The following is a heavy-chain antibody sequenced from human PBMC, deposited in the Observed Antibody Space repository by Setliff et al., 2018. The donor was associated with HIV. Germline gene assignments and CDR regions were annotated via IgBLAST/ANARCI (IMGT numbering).Heavy chain of an antibody. CDR3: ARGYCDTSGCLRGGDVS. CDR2: IHIGGNT. J-gene: IGHJ5*02. CDR1: GGSINSGIYY. V-gene: IGHV4-61*02. Sequence: SETLSLTCTVSGGSINSGIYYWTWIRQPAGKGLEWLGRIHIGGNTNYNPSLKGRFTISRDNSKNTLYLQMNSLRTEDTAVYYCARGYCDTSGCLRGGDVSWGQGTLVTVSS. D-gene: IGHD3-22*01.